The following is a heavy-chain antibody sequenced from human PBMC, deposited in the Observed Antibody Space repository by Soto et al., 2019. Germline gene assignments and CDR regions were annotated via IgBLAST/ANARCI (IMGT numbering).Heavy chain of an antibody. Sequence: EVQLVESGGGLVQRGGSLRLSCAASGFTFSVYWMSWVRQAPGKGLEWVANIKQDGTEVDQVGSLRGRFTISGDNAKNSVYLQMNSLRVEDTAVYYCARIGYSSSSFDYWGQGTLVTVSS. CDR2: IKQDGTEV. CDR1: GFTFSVYW. J-gene: IGHJ4*02. V-gene: IGHV3-7*05. CDR3: ARIGYSSSSFDY. D-gene: IGHD6-6*01.